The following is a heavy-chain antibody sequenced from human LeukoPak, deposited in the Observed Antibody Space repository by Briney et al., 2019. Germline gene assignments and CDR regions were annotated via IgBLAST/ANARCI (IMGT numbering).Heavy chain of an antibody. J-gene: IGHJ4*02. CDR1: GYTFTGYY. CDR2: INPNSGGT. V-gene: IGHV1-2*06. Sequence: ASVKVSCKASGYTFTGYYMHWVRQAPGQGLEWMGRINPNSGGTNYAQRFQGRVTMTRDTSISTAYMELSRLRSDDTAVYYCARDWGYSGYDPGHYWGQGTLVTVSS. CDR3: ARDWGYSGYDPGHY. D-gene: IGHD5-12*01.